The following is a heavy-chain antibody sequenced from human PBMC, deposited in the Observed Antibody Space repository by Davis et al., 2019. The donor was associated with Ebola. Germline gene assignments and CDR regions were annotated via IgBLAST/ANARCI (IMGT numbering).Heavy chain of an antibody. Sequence: ASVKVSCKASGYTFTSYGISWVRQAPGQGLEWMGWISAYNGNTNYAQKLQGRVTMTTDTSTSTAYMELRSLRSDDTAVYYCARGSFGSWSQLNWFDPWGQGTLVTVSS. CDR1: GYTFTSYG. V-gene: IGHV1-18*01. J-gene: IGHJ5*02. CDR2: ISAYNGNT. CDR3: ARGSFGSWSQLNWFDP. D-gene: IGHD6-13*01.